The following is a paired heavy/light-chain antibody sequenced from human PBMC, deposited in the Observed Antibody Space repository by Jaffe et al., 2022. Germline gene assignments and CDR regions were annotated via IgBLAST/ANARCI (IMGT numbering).Light chain of an antibody. CDR1: QSISSW. CDR3: QQYHTLPA. V-gene: IGKV1-5*03. J-gene: IGKJ1*01. CDR2: KAS. Sequence: DIQMTQSPSTLSASVGDRVTITCRASQSISSWLAWYQQKPGQAPKLLIYKASTLESGVPSRFSGSGSGTEFTLTISSLQPADYAIYYCQQYHTLPAFGQGTKVEIK.
Heavy chain of an antibody. Sequence: QVQLQESGPGLVKPSETLSLTCTVSGGSLSSYYWGWIRQPPGKGLEWIGYIYYSGSTNYNPSLKSRVTIYLDTSKNHFSLNLRSVTAADTAVYYCARLDRSGWGYFDYWGQGTLVTVSS. D-gene: IGHD6-19*01. CDR1: GGSLSSYY. CDR2: IYYSGST. CDR3: ARLDRSGWGYFDY. V-gene: IGHV4-59*01. J-gene: IGHJ4*02.